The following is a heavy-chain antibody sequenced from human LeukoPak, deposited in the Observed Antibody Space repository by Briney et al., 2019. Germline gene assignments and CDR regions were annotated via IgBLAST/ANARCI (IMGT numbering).Heavy chain of an antibody. Sequence: PSETLSLTRTVSGGSINTYYWNWIRQPAGKGLEWIGRIYTNGSTNYNPSLKSRVSISIDKSKNQFSLRLSSVTAADTAVYYCARGNSSSSCDYWGQGTLVTVSS. V-gene: IGHV4-4*07. CDR2: IYTNGST. D-gene: IGHD6-6*01. CDR3: ARGNSSSSCDY. J-gene: IGHJ4*02. CDR1: GGSINTYY.